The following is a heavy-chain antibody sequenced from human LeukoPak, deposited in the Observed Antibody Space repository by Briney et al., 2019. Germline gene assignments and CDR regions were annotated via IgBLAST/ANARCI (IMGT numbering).Heavy chain of an antibody. J-gene: IGHJ4*02. CDR1: GESFSGYY. CDR2: INHSGST. V-gene: IGHV4-34*01. Sequence: SETLSLTCAVYGESFSGYYWSWLRQPPGKGLEWIGEINHSGSTNYNPSLKSRVTISVDTSKNQFSLKLSSVTAADTAVYYCARVVPHYYGSDYWGQGTLVTVSS. D-gene: IGHD3-10*01. CDR3: ARVVPHYYGSDY.